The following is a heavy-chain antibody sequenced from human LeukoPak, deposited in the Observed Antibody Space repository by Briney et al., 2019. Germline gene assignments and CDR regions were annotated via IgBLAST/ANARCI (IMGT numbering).Heavy chain of an antibody. CDR2: ISSSSSCI. CDR1: GFTFSSYA. D-gene: IGHD2-15*01. CDR3: ASTGSVAAHFDY. Sequence: GGSLRLSCAASGFTFSSYAMSWVRQAPGKGLEWVSSISSSSSCIYYADSVKGRFTISRDNAKNSLYLQMNSLRAEDTAVYYCASTGSVAAHFDYWGQGTLVTVSS. V-gene: IGHV3-21*01. J-gene: IGHJ4*02.